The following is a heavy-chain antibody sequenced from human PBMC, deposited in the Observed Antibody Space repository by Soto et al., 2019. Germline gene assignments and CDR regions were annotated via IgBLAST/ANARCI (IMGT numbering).Heavy chain of an antibody. V-gene: IGHV3-66*01. CDR2: MYAAGST. Sequence: EVQLVESGGGLVQPGGSLRLSCAVTGFTISSNYMNWVRQAPGKGLEWVSVMYAAGSTYYEDSVKGRFNISRDNSKNPGYPQMNRRTGVDTGVYYCARGSNSNNWTPFDYWGQGTLVTVSS. CDR3: ARGSNSNNWTPFDY. CDR1: GFTISSNY. J-gene: IGHJ4*02. D-gene: IGHD1-1*01.